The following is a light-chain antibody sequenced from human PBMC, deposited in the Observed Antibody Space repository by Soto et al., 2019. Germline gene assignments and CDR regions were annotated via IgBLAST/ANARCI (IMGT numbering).Light chain of an antibody. V-gene: IGLV8-61*01. CDR1: SGSVSTNYY. CDR3: VLYMGSGIGV. J-gene: IGLJ3*02. CDR2: NTN. Sequence: QTVVTQEPSLSVSPGRTVTLTCGLSSGSVSTNYYPSWYQQTPGQPPRTLIYNTNKRSSGVPDRFSGSILGNKAALTITGAQADDECDYYCVLYMGSGIGVIGGGTQLTVL.